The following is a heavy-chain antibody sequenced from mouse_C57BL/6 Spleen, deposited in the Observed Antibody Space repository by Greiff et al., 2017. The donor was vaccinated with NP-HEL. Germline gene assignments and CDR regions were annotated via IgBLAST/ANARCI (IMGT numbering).Heavy chain of an antibody. Sequence: QVQLQQSGAELVMPGASVTLSCKASGYTFTDYEMHWVKQTPVHGLEWIGAIDPETGGTAYNQKFKGKAILTADKSSSTAYMELRSLTSEDSAVYYCTPITTVVAPFAYWGQGTLVTVSA. CDR1: GYTFTDYE. V-gene: IGHV1-15*01. CDR3: TPITTVVAPFAY. CDR2: IDPETGGT. D-gene: IGHD1-1*01. J-gene: IGHJ3*01.